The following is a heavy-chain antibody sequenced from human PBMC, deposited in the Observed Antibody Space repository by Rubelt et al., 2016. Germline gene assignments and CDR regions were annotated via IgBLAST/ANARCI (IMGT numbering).Heavy chain of an antibody. CDR1: GGSISSSSYY. CDR3: ARGGRILANWFDP. J-gene: IGHJ5*02. Sequence: QLQLQESGPGLVKPSETLSLTCTVSGGSISSSSYYWGWIRQPPGKGLEWIGSIYYSGSTYYNPSLRGRVTISVDTSKNQFSLKLSSVTAADTAVYYCARGGRILANWFDPWGQGTLVTVSS. CDR2: IYYSGST. V-gene: IGHV4-39*01. D-gene: IGHD2-15*01.